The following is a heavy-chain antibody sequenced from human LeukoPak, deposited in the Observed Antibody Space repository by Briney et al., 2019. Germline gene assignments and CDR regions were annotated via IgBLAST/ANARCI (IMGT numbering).Heavy chain of an antibody. V-gene: IGHV4-39*01. J-gene: IGHJ4*02. CDR2: TYYSGST. CDR1: GGSISSSSYY. Sequence: PSETLSLTCTVSGGSISSSSYYWGWIRQPPGKGLEWIGSTYYSGSTYYNPSLKSRVTISVDTSKNQFSLKLSSVTAADTAVYYCARHRGVSGYYYYWGQGTLVTVSS. CDR3: ARHRGVSGYYYY. D-gene: IGHD3-22*01.